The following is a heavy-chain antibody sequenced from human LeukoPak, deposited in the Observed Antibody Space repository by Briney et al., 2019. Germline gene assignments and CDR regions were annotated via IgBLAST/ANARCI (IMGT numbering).Heavy chain of an antibody. CDR2: IWYDGSNK. V-gene: IGHV3-33*06. J-gene: IGHJ4*02. CDR3: AKDQARNYYDSSGFDY. D-gene: IGHD3-22*01. CDR1: GFTFSSYG. Sequence: GRSLRLSCAASGFTFSSYGMHWVRQAPGKGLEWVAVIWYDGSNKYYADSVKGRFTISRDNSKNTLYQQMNSLRAEDTAVYYCAKDQARNYYDSSGFDYWGQGTLVTVSS.